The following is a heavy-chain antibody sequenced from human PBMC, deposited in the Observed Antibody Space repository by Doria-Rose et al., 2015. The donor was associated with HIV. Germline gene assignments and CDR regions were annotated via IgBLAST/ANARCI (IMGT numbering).Heavy chain of an antibody. CDR1: GVSLSSPGMG. V-gene: IGHV2-26*01. D-gene: IGHD6-13*01. Sequence: QITLKESGPVLVKPTETLTLTCTVSGVSLSSPGMGVSWIRQPPGKALKWLANIVADDERSYKTSLKSRLNISRGTSKSQVVLTMTDMDPVDTATYYCARIKSSRWYHKYYFDFWGQGTLVIVSA. CDR3: ARIKSSRWYHKYYFDF. J-gene: IGHJ4*02. CDR2: IVADDER.